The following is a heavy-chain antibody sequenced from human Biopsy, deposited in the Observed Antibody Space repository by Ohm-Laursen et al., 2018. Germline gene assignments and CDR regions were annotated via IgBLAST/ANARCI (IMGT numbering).Heavy chain of an antibody. CDR2: ISWNSVGI. CDR3: AKIHCSGGSCYPNAFDM. D-gene: IGHD2-15*01. J-gene: IGHJ3*02. Sequence: SLRLSCAAPGFIFDDYAMHWVRQAPGKGLEWVSGISWNSVGIGYADSVKGRFTISRDNAKNFLYLEVNNLRPEDTALYYCAKIHCSGGSCYPNAFDMWGHGTRVTVS. CDR1: GFIFDDYA. V-gene: IGHV3-9*01.